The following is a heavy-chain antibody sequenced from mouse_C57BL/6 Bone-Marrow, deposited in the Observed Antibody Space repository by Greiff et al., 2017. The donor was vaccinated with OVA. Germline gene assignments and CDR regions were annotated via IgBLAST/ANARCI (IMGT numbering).Heavy chain of an antibody. J-gene: IGHJ3*01. Sequence: VQLQQPGAELVMPGASVKLSCKASGYTFTSYWMHWVKQRPGQGLEWIGEIDPSDSYTNYNQKFKGKSTLTVDKSSSTAYMQLSSLTSEDSAVYYCASTNDGYYWFAYWGQGTLVTVSA. D-gene: IGHD2-3*01. CDR1: GYTFTSYW. CDR3: ASTNDGYYWFAY. CDR2: IDPSDSYT. V-gene: IGHV1-69*01.